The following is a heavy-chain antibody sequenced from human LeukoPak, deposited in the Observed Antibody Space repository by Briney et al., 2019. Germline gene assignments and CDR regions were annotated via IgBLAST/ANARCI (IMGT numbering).Heavy chain of an antibody. V-gene: IGHV4-4*09. CDR2: IHASGPT. J-gene: IGHJ4*02. CDR1: GGSISTYY. CDR3: ARHDTGIAARPFGN. D-gene: IGHD6-6*01. Sequence: ASETLSLTCTVSGGSISTYYWSWIRRPPGKGLEWIAYIHASGPTNYNPSLKSRITISVDTSKNQFSLKLSSVTAADTAVYYCARHDTGIAARPFGNWGQGTLVTVSS.